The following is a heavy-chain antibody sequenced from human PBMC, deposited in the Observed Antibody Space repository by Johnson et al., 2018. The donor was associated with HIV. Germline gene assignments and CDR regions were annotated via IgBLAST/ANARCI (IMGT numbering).Heavy chain of an antibody. Sequence: QVQLVESGGGVVQPGRSLRLSCAASGFTFSSYAMHWVRQAPGKGLEWVAVTSYDGSNKYYADSVKGRFTISRDNSKNTLYLQMNSLRAEYTAVYYCAREWLYGFDIWGQGTMVTVSS. D-gene: IGHD5-24*01. V-gene: IGHV3-30-3*01. CDR3: AREWLYGFDI. CDR2: TSYDGSNK. J-gene: IGHJ3*02. CDR1: GFTFSSYA.